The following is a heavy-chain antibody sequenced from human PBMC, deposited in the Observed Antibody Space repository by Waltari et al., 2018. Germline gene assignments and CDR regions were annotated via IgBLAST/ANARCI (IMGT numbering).Heavy chain of an antibody. V-gene: IGHV4-39*01. CDR2: IYYSGST. D-gene: IGHD3-16*01. Sequence: LVKPSETLSLTCTVSGGSISSRSYYWGWIRQPPGKGLEWIGSIYYSGSTYYNPSLKSRVTISVDTSKNQFSLKLSSVTAADTAVYYCARGDDYVWGSYSLTTLYFDYWGQGTLVTVSS. J-gene: IGHJ4*02. CDR3: ARGDDYVWGSYSLTTLYFDY. CDR1: GGSISSRSYY.